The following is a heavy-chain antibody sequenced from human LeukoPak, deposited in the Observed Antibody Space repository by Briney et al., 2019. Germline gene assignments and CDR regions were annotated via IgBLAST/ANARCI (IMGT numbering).Heavy chain of an antibody. V-gene: IGHV3-48*01. Sequence: GGSLRLSCAASGFTFSIYSMTWVRQAPGKGLEWVSFIRHDSSDIYYADSVKGRFTISRDNAKNSLYLQMNSLTAEDTAVYYCVRDWFGEPVWGRGTLVTVSS. CDR3: VRDWFGEPV. CDR2: IRHDSSDI. J-gene: IGHJ4*02. D-gene: IGHD3-10*01. CDR1: GFTFSIYS.